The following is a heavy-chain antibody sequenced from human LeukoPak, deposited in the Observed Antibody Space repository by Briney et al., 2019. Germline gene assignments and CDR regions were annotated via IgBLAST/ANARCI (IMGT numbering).Heavy chain of an antibody. D-gene: IGHD6-19*01. CDR3: ARGRGRVAGTVKINDAFDI. CDR1: GYTFTGYY. J-gene: IGHJ3*02. V-gene: IGHV1-2*02. Sequence: ASVKVSCKASGYTFTGYYMHWVRQAPGQGLEWMGWINPNSGGTNYAQKFQGRATMTRDTSISTAYMELSRLRSDDTAVYYCARGRGRVAGTVKINDAFDIWGQGTMVTVSS. CDR2: INPNSGGT.